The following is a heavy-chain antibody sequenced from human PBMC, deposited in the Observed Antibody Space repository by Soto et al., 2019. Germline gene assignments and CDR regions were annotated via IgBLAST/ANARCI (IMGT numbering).Heavy chain of an antibody. CDR1: GGTFSSYA. V-gene: IGHV1-69*13. CDR2: IIPIFGTA. J-gene: IGHJ6*02. CDR3: VSSVGATIYTYCSYGMDG. Sequence: ASVKISCKASGGTFSSYAISWVRQAPGQGLEWMGGIIPIFGTANYAQKFQGRVTITADESTSTAYMELSSLRSEDTAVYYCVSSVGATIYTYCSYGMDGWGQGTKVTVSS. D-gene: IGHD1-26*01.